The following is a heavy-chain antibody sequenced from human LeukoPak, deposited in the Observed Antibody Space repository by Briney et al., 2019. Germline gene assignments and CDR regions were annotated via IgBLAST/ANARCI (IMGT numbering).Heavy chain of an antibody. D-gene: IGHD3-22*01. CDR1: GYTFADQY. CDR3: ASTLREDYYYDSSGYYVLDY. V-gene: IGHV1-18*01. CDR2: ISAYNGNT. J-gene: IGHJ4*02. Sequence: ASVKVSCKASGYTFADQYMHWVRQAPGQGLEWMGWISAYNGNTNYAQKLQGRVTMTTDTSTSTAYMELRSLRSDDTAVYYCASTLREDYYYDSSGYYVLDYWGQGTLVTVSS.